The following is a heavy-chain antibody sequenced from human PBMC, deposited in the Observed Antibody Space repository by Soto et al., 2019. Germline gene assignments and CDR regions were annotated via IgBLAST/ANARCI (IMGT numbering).Heavy chain of an antibody. V-gene: IGHV3-48*03. Sequence: GGSLRLSCAASGFTFSSYEMNWVRQAPGKGLEWVSYISRSGSTIYYADSVKGRFTISRDNAKNSLYLQMNSLRAEETAVYYCARGNYYDCSGYLDNYYYYYGKDVWGQGTTVTVSS. CDR1: GFTFSSYE. J-gene: IGHJ6*02. CDR3: ARGNYYDCSGYLDNYYYYYGKDV. D-gene: IGHD3-22*01. CDR2: ISRSGSTI.